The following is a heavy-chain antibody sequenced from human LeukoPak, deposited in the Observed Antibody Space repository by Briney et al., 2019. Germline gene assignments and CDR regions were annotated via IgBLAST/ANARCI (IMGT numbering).Heavy chain of an antibody. CDR1: GYTFTSYD. CDR2: MNPNSGNT. Sequence: ASVKVSCKASGYTFTSYDINWVRQATGQGLEWMGWMNPNSGNTGYAQKFQGRVTMTRNTSISTAYMELSSLRSEDTAVYYCARKTTVVTRRTYGCWGQGTLVTVSS. CDR3: ARKTTVVTRRTYGC. J-gene: IGHJ4*02. V-gene: IGHV1-8*01. D-gene: IGHD4-23*01.